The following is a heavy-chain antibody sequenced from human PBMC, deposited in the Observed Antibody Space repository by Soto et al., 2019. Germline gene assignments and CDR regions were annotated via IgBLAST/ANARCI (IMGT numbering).Heavy chain of an antibody. V-gene: IGHV4-61*01. J-gene: IGHJ6*02. CDR1: GGSVSSGNYF. Sequence: QVQLQESGPGLMKPSETLSLTCTVSGGSVSSGNYFWSWIRQSPGKGLEWIGYIHSSGSTNYNPSLKSRVTISVDTSRNQFSLRLTSVTAADTAVYFCAILTKPTAVTTAFRGGYGLDVWGQGTTVTVSS. CDR3: AILTKPTAVTTAFRGGYGLDV. D-gene: IGHD4-17*01. CDR2: IHSSGST.